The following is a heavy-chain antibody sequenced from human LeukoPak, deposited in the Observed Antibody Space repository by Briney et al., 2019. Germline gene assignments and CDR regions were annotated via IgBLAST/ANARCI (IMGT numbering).Heavy chain of an antibody. CDR3: ARGSGRYDAFDI. CDR1: GGSISSYY. D-gene: IGHD3-10*01. J-gene: IGHJ3*02. CDR2: ISYRGYT. Sequence: SETLSLTCTVSGGSISSYYWNWIRQPPGKGLEWIGYISYRGYTNYNPSPKSRVTILLDTSKNQLSLKLSSVTAADTAVYYCARGSGRYDAFDIWGQGTMVTVSS. V-gene: IGHV4-59*01.